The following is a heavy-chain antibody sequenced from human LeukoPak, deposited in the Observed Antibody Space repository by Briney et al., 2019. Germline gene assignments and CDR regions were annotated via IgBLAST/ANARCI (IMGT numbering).Heavy chain of an antibody. CDR3: ATDLLKVSNPSDY. CDR2: IIPIFGTA. Sequence: GASVKVSCKASGGTFSSYAISWVRQAPGQGLEWMGGIIPIFGTANYAQKFQGRVTMTEDTSTDTAYMELSSLRSEDTAVYYCATDLLKVSNPSDYWGQGTLVTVSS. D-gene: IGHD1-14*01. CDR1: GGTFSSYA. J-gene: IGHJ4*02. V-gene: IGHV1-69*06.